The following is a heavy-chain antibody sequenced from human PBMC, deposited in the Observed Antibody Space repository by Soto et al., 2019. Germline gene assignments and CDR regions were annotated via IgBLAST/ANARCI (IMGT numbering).Heavy chain of an antibody. CDR1: GYTFTSYY. V-gene: IGHV1-46*01. Sequence: QVQLVQSGAEVKKPGASVKVSCKASGYTFTSYYMHWVRQAPGQGLEWMGIINPSGGITSYAQKFQVRVTLTRDTSTSTVYLELSSLRSEDTAVYYCAIVVVPAARPAEYFQHWGQGTLVTVSS. CDR2: INPSGGIT. D-gene: IGHD2-2*02. J-gene: IGHJ1*01. CDR3: AIVVVPAARPAEYFQH.